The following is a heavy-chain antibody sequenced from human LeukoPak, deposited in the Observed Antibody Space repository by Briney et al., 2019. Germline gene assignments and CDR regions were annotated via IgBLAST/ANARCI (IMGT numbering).Heavy chain of an antibody. D-gene: IGHD3-10*01. CDR1: GFTFSSYS. J-gene: IGHJ4*02. CDR3: ARDLGTGIDFDY. Sequence: PGGSLRLSCAASGFTFSSYSMNWVRQAPGKGLEWVSSISSSSSYIYYADSVKGRFTISRDNAKNSLYLQINSLRAEDTAVYYCARDLGTGIDFDYWGQGTLVTVSS. V-gene: IGHV3-21*01. CDR2: ISSSSSYI.